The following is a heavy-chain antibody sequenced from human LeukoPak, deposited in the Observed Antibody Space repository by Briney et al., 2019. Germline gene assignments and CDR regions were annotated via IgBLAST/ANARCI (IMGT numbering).Heavy chain of an antibody. D-gene: IGHD6-6*01. Sequence: SQTLSLTCTVSGGSISSGGYYWSWIRQPPGKGLEWIGYIYHSGSTYYNPSLKSRVTISVDRSKNQFSLKLSSVTAADTAVYYCAATSSIAARYWFDPWGQGTLVTVSS. CDR2: IYHSGST. CDR3: AATSSIAARYWFDP. V-gene: IGHV4-30-2*01. J-gene: IGHJ5*02. CDR1: GGSISSGGYY.